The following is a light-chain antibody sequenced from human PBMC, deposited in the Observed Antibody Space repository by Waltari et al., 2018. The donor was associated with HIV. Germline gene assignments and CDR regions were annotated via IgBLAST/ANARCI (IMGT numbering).Light chain of an antibody. J-gene: IGLJ3*02. Sequence: QSALTQPRSVSGSPGQSVTISCTRTSSDVGGYHYVSWYQQHPTTAPKLTIYDVSKRPSGVPERFSGSKSGNTASLTISGLQAEDEADYYCCSYAGTYTWVFGGGTKLTVL. CDR1: SSDVGGYHY. V-gene: IGLV2-11*01. CDR2: DVS. CDR3: CSYAGTYTWV.